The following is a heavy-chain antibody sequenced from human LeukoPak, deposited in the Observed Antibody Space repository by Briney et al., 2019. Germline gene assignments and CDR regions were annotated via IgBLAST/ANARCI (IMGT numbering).Heavy chain of an antibody. CDR3: ARQVGHSSSWGLDY. Sequence: PSETLSLTCTVSGGSISSSSYYWGWIRQPPGKGLEWIGSIYYSGSTYYNPSLKSRVTISVDTSKNQFSLKLSSVTAADTAVYYCARQVGHSSSWGLDYWGQGTLVTVSS. V-gene: IGHV4-39*01. D-gene: IGHD6-13*01. J-gene: IGHJ4*02. CDR1: GGSISSSSYY. CDR2: IYYSGST.